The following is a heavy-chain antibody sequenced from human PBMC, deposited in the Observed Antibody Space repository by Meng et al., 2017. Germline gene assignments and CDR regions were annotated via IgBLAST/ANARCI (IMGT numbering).Heavy chain of an antibody. J-gene: IGHJ6*02. Sequence: ASAKVSCKASGYTFTSYGISWARQAPGQGLEWMGWISAYNGNTNDAQKLQGRVTMTTDTSTSTAYMELRSLRSDDTAVYYCTRWVFEFYCDYYYGMDVWGQGTTVTVSS. V-gene: IGHV1-18*01. CDR2: ISAYNGNT. CDR3: TRWVFEFYCDYYYGMDV. D-gene: IGHD2-8*02. CDR1: GYTFTSYG.